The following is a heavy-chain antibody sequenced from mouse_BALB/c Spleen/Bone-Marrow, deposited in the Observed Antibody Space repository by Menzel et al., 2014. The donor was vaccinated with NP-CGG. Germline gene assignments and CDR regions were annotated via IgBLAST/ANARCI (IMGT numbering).Heavy chain of an antibody. CDR2: INNGGGST. V-gene: IGHV5-12-2*01. CDR3: ARHGEERPVLAMDY. J-gene: IGHJ4*01. CDR1: GFTFIAYT. D-gene: IGHD2-14*01. Sequence: EVHLVESGGGLVEPGGSLKLSCAASGFTFIAYTMSWVRQTPEKRLEWVACINNGGGSTYYPDTVKGRFTISRDNAKNTLYLQMSSLKSEDTAMYYCARHGEERPVLAMDYWGQGTSVTVSS.